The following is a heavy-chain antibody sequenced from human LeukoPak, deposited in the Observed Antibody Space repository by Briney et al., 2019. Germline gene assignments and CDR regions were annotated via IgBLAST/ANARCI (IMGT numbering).Heavy chain of an antibody. CDR1: GGSISSGDYY. V-gene: IGHV4-30-4*01. CDR2: IYYSGST. D-gene: IGHD3-22*01. Sequence: PSETLSLTCAVSGGSISSGDYYWSWIRQPPGKGLEWIGYIYYSGSTYYNPSLKSRVTISVDTSKNQFSLKLSSVTAADTAVYYCARHMWEGGYNGWNAFDIWGQGTMVTVSS. J-gene: IGHJ3*02. CDR3: ARHMWEGGYNGWNAFDI.